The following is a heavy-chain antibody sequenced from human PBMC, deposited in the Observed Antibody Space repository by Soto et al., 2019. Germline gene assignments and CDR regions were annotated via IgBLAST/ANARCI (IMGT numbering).Heavy chain of an antibody. J-gene: IGHJ6*02. CDR3: ARGSLDIVLMVYAIRYYYYGMDV. V-gene: IGHV4-39*07. D-gene: IGHD2-8*01. CDR2: INHSGST. CDR1: GGSISSSSYY. Sequence: SETLSLTCTVSGGSISSSSYYWAWIRQPPGKGLEWIGEINHSGSTNYNPSLKSRVTISVDTSKNQFSLKLSSVTAADTAVYYCARGSLDIVLMVYAIRYYYYGMDVWGQGTTVTVSS.